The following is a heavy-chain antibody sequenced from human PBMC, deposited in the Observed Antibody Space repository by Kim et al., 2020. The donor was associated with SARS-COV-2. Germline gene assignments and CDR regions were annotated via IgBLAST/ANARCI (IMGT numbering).Heavy chain of an antibody. D-gene: IGHD4-17*01. J-gene: IGHJ6*02. CDR2: IKQYGSEK. V-gene: IGHV3-7*03. CDR1: GFTFSSYW. CDR3: ARDFTVTTHYYYGMDV. Sequence: GGSLRLSCAASGFTFSSYWMNWVRQAPGKGLEWVANIKQYGSEKYYVDSVKGRFTISRDNAKNSLYLQMNSLRADDTAVYYCARDFTVTTHYYYGMDVWGQGTTVTVSS.